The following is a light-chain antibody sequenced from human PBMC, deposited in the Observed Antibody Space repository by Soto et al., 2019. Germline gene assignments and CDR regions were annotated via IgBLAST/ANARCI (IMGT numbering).Light chain of an antibody. Sequence: DTQMTQSPSSLSASVGDRVNITCRASQSIRRDLNWYQQKPGKVPRLLIFVASSLQSGVPSRFSVSGSGTDFTLTISSLQPEDVATYYCQQSYTSPLTFGGGTKVEI. J-gene: IGKJ4*02. V-gene: IGKV1-39*01. CDR1: QSIRRD. CDR3: QQSYTSPLT. CDR2: VAS.